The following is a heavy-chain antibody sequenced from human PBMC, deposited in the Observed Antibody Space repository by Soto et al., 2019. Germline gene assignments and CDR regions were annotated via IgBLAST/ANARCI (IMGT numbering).Heavy chain of an antibody. V-gene: IGHV1-18*01. Sequence: QVHLVQSGAEVKKPGASVKVSCKGSGYAFTTYGITWVRQAPGQGLEWMGWISAHNGNTNYAQKLQGRVTVTRDTSPSPAYMELRSLRSDDTAVYYCARGRDGDYWGQGALVTVSS. CDR2: ISAHNGNT. CDR1: GYAFTTYG. CDR3: ARGRDGDY. J-gene: IGHJ4*02. D-gene: IGHD6-6*01.